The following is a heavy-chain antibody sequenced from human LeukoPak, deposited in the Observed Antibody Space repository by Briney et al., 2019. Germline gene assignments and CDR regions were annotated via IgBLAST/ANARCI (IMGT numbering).Heavy chain of an antibody. Sequence: GASVTVSCKASGYTFTSYGISWVRQAPGQGLEWMGWISAYNGNTNYAQKLQGRVTMTTDTSTSTAYMELRSLRSDDTAVYYCARDYPQMTTVTMFYYYGMDVRGQGTTVTVSS. CDR1: GYTFTSYG. CDR3: ARDYPQMTTVTMFYYYGMDV. D-gene: IGHD4-17*01. J-gene: IGHJ6*02. V-gene: IGHV1-18*01. CDR2: ISAYNGNT.